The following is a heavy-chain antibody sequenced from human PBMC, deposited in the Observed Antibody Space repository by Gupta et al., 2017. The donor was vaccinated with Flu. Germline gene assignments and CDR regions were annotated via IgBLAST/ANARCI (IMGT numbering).Heavy chain of an antibody. J-gene: IGHJ4*02. CDR1: GCTFSGFP. Sequence: QVQLLQSGAEVKRPGSSVKVSCNAYGCTFSGFPLRWLRPAPGPGLEWMGSVIAASGTTSYAQSFQDGFTHSADESATIVYMELSSLRFGDTGTYYCARLTGITNSWGEGTLVTVSS. D-gene: IGHD1-7*01. V-gene: IGHV1-69*01. CDR2: VIAASGTT. CDR3: ARLTGITNS.